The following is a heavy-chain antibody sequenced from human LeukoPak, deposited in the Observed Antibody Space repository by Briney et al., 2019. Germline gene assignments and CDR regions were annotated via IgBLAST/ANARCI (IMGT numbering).Heavy chain of an antibody. Sequence: GESLKIFRKSSGYSFNSYWFARVRQMPGKGLEWMGIMYPGDSDTRYSPSFQGQVTISADKSISTAYLQWSSLKASDTAMYYCARRSSGGKEFDYWGQGTLVTVSS. CDR1: GYSFNSYW. V-gene: IGHV5-51*01. CDR3: ARRSSGGKEFDY. J-gene: IGHJ4*02. CDR2: MYPGDSDT. D-gene: IGHD6-19*01.